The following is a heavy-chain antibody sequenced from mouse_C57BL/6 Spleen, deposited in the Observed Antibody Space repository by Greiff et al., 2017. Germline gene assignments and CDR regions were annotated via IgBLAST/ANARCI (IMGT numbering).Heavy chain of an antibody. CDR1: GFSLTSYA. V-gene: IGHV2-9-1*01. J-gene: IGHJ1*03. CDR3: ARNPFYDYDWYFDV. Sequence: VQLVESGPGLVAPSQSLSITCTVSGFSLTSYAISWVRQPPGKGLEWLGVIWTGGGTNYNSALKSRLSISKDNSKSQVFLKMNSLQTDDTARYYCARNPFYDYDWYFDVWGTGTTVTVSS. D-gene: IGHD2-4*01. CDR2: IWTGGGT.